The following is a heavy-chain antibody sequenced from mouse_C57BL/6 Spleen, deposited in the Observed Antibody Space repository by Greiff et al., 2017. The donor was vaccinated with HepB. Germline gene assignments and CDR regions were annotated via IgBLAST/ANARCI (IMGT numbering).Heavy chain of an antibody. V-gene: IGHV2-2*01. D-gene: IGHD4-1*01. Sequence: VMLVESGPGLVQPSQSLSITCTVSGFSLTSYGVHWVRQSPGKGLEWLGVIWSGGSTDYNAAFISRLSISKDNSKSQVFFKMNSLQADDTAIYYCARSNWDGPSDYWGQGTTLTVSS. J-gene: IGHJ2*01. CDR1: GFSLTSYG. CDR2: IWSGGST. CDR3: ARSNWDGPSDY.